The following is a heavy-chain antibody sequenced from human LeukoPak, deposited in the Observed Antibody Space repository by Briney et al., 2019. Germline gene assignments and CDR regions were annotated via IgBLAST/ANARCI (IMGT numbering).Heavy chain of an antibody. V-gene: IGHV1-46*01. J-gene: IGHJ5*02. D-gene: IGHD1-26*01. CDR3: ARDLSGSYFPNEANNWFDP. CDR1: GYTFTGYY. Sequence: ASVTVSFKASGYTFTGYYMHWVRQAPGQGLEWMGIINPSGGSTSYAQKFQGRVTMTRDTSTSTVYMELSSLRSEDTAVYYCARDLSGSYFPNEANNWFDPWGQGTLVTVSS. CDR2: INPSGGST.